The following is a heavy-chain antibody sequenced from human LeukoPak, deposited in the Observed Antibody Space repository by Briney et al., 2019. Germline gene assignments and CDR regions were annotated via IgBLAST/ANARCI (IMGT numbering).Heavy chain of an antibody. J-gene: IGHJ4*02. D-gene: IGHD3-10*01. CDR3: ASPLLTGYYGSGSYYNGFDY. V-gene: IGHV1-69*05. CDR1: VGTFSSYA. CDR2: IIPIFGTA. Sequence: SVKVSCKSSVGTFSSYAISWVRQAPGQGLEWMGGIIPIFGTANYAQKFQGRVTITTEESTSTAYIELSSLSSEDTAVYYCASPLLTGYYGSGSYYNGFDYWGQGTLVTVSS.